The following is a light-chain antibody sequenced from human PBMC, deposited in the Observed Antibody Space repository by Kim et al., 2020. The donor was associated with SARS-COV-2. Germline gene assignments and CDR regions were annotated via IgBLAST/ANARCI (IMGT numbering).Light chain of an antibody. Sequence: VTIPGAGSPSRTGASNDLHCYQHLPGTAPKLLTYGNSHRPSGVPDRFSGSKSGTSASLAITGLQAEDEADYYCQSYDSSLSGPVVFGGGTQLTVL. CDR1: PSRTGASND. V-gene: IGLV1-40*01. CDR3: QSYDSSLSGPVV. J-gene: IGLJ2*01. CDR2: GNS.